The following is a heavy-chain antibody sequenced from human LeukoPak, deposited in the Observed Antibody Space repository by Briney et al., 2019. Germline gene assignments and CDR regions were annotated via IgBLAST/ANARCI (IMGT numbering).Heavy chain of an antibody. V-gene: IGHV4-59*08. Sequence: PSETLSLTCTVSGGSISSYYWSWIRQPPGKGLEWIGYIYYSGSTNYNPSLKSRVTISVDTSKNQFSLKLSSVTAADTAVYYCAGVVVKDWFDPWGQGTLVTVSS. CDR1: GGSISSYY. CDR3: AGVVVKDWFDP. J-gene: IGHJ5*02. D-gene: IGHD3-22*01. CDR2: IYYSGST.